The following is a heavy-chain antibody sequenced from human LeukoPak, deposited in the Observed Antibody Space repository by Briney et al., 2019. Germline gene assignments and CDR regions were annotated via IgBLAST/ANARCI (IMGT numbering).Heavy chain of an antibody. CDR3: ARERRYDDYVGEYYYYMDV. V-gene: IGHV4-59*01. Sequence: SETLSLTCTVSGGSMSSYYWSWLRQPPGEGREWIGYIYYSGSTNYNPSLKRRVTISVDTSKNQFSLKLSSVTAADTAVYYCARERRYDDYVGEYYYYMDVWGKGTTVTVSS. J-gene: IGHJ6*03. CDR1: GGSMSSYY. D-gene: IGHD4-17*01. CDR2: IYYSGST.